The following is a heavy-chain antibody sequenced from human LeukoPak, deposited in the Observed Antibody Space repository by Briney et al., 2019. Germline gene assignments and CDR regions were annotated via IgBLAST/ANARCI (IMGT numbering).Heavy chain of an antibody. Sequence: SETLSLTCAVYGGSFSGYYWSWIRQPPGKGLEWIGEINHSGSTNYNPSLKSRVTISVDTSKNQFSLKLSSVTAADTAVYYCARTWDKGFGETRPYYCGMDVWGQGTTVTVSS. CDR3: ARTWDKGFGETRPYYCGMDV. CDR2: INHSGST. V-gene: IGHV4-34*01. J-gene: IGHJ6*02. CDR1: GGSFSGYY. D-gene: IGHD3-10*01.